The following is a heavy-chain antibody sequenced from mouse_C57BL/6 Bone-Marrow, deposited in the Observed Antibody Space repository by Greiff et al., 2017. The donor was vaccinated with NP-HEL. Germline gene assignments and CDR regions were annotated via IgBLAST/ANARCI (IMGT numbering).Heavy chain of an antibody. CDR3: ARPGPYYYGSSYFDY. CDR2: ISSGSSTI. CDR1: GFTFSDYG. Sequence: EVQLQQSGGGLVKPGGSLKLSCAASGFTFSDYGMHWVRQAPEKGLEWVAYISSGSSTIYYADTVKGRFTISRDNAKNTLFLQMTSLRSEDTAMYYCARPGPYYYGSSYFDYWGQGTTLTVSS. V-gene: IGHV5-17*01. J-gene: IGHJ2*01. D-gene: IGHD1-1*01.